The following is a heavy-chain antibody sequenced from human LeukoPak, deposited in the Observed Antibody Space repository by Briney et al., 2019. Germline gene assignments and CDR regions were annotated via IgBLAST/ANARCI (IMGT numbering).Heavy chain of an antibody. CDR1: GYTFTGYY. J-gene: IGHJ6*02. CDR3: ARAEVGAIFGVVTYYYGMDV. V-gene: IGHV1-2*02. D-gene: IGHD3-3*01. Sequence: ASVKVSCKASGYTFTGYYMHWVRQAPGQGLEWMGWINPNSGGTNYAQKFQGRVTMTRDTSISTAYMELSRLRSDDTAVYYCARAEVGAIFGVVTYYYGMDVWGRGTTVTVSS. CDR2: INPNSGGT.